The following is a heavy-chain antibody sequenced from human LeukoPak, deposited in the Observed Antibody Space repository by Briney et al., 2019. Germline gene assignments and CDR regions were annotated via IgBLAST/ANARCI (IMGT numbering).Heavy chain of an antibody. CDR1: GFTFSSYS. CDR2: ISSSSSYI. V-gene: IGHV3-21*01. Sequence: PGGSLRLSCAASGFTFSSYSMNWVRQAPGKGLEWVSSISSSSSYIYYADSVKGRFTISRDNAKNSLYLQMNSLRAEDTAVYYCSRDPPYYYDSSGHTDYWGQGTLVTVSS. J-gene: IGHJ4*02. D-gene: IGHD3-22*01. CDR3: SRDPPYYYDSSGHTDY.